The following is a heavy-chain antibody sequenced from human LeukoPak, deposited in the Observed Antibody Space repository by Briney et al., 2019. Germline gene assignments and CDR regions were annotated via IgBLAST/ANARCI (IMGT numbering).Heavy chain of an antibody. CDR3: TQGAGWLIDY. CDR2: INHSGST. J-gene: IGHJ4*02. D-gene: IGHD3-16*01. Sequence: PSETLSLTCAVYGGSFSGYYWSWIRQPPGKGLEWIGEINHSGSTNYNPSLKSRGTIVLDTSRNQFSLRLSSVTAADTAVYYCTQGAGWLIDYWGQGILVSVSS. V-gene: IGHV4-34*03. CDR1: GGSFSGYY.